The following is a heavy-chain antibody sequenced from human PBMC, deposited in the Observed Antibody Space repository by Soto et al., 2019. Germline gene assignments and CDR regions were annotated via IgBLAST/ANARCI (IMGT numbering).Heavy chain of an antibody. D-gene: IGHD1-7*01. CDR2: IGVGSGSP. J-gene: IGHJ4*02. Sequence: GASVKVSCKASGFTFTNSAVQWVRQARGQRLEWIGWIGVGSGSPNYAQKFQERVTITRDMSTTTAYMELSNLRSEDTAMYYCAAELGRGSTAYWGQGTLVTVSS. CDR1: GFTFTNSA. CDR3: AAELGRGSTAY. V-gene: IGHV1-58*01.